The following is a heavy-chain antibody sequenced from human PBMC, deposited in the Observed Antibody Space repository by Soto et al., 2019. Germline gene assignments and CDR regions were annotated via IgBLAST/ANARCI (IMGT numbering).Heavy chain of an antibody. D-gene: IGHD3-22*01. V-gene: IGHV4-61*08. Sequence: LSLTCTVSGAALSSGGYFYTWVRQPPGKGLEWLGYIYYSGGTNYNPSLKSRVTISLDKSKSQCSLKLSSLTAADTAVYYCARVRYYYDSSGYYTQFDYWGQGTLVTVSS. CDR3: ARVRYYYDSSGYYTQFDY. J-gene: IGHJ4*02. CDR1: GAALSSGGYF. CDR2: IYYSGGT.